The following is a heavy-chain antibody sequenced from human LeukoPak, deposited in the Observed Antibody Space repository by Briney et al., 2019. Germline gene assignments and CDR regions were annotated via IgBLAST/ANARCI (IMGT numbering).Heavy chain of an antibody. CDR3: AKGYCTNGVCYPDS. CDR1: RFTFSSYW. D-gene: IGHD2-8*01. Sequence: PGGSLRLSCAASRFTFSSYWMSWVRQAPGKGLEWVANIKHDGSEKYYVDSVKGRFTISRDNSKNTLYLQMNSLRAEDTAVYYCAKGYCTNGVCYPDSWGQGTLVTVSS. V-gene: IGHV3-7*03. CDR2: IKHDGSEK. J-gene: IGHJ4*02.